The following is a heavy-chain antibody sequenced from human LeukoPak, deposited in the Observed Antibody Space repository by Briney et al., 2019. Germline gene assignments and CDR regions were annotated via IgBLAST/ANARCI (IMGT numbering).Heavy chain of an antibody. Sequence: PSETLSLTCAVSGGSISSGGYSWSWIRQPPGKGLEWIGYIYDSGSTYYNPSLKSRVTISVDTSKNQFSLKLSSVTAADTAVYYCARDFSSSSSVYYYYYMDVWGKGTTVTISS. V-gene: IGHV4-30-4*07. CDR1: GGSISSGGYS. CDR2: IYDSGST. J-gene: IGHJ6*03. CDR3: ARDFSSSSSVYYYYYMDV. D-gene: IGHD6-6*01.